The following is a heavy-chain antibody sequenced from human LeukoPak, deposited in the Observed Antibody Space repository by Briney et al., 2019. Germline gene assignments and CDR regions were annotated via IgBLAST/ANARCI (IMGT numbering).Heavy chain of an antibody. V-gene: IGHV4-59*08. CDR1: GDSFSSNY. Sequence: PSETLSLTCTVSGDSFSSNYWSWIRQPPGKGLEWIGYIFHSGSTNYNPSLESRVSISVDTSKNQFSLKMNSVTAADTAVYFCARHIRGAYYYFDYWGQGTLVTVSS. CDR2: IFHSGST. D-gene: IGHD3-10*01. J-gene: IGHJ4*02. CDR3: ARHIRGAYYYFDY.